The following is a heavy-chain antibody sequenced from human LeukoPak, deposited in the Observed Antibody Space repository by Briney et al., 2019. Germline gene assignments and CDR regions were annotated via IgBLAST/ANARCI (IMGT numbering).Heavy chain of an antibody. D-gene: IGHD5-12*01. J-gene: IGHJ4*02. V-gene: IGHV4-4*02. CDR2: IYHSGTT. CDR3: ARVVWLRYFDY. CDR1: GGSISSSNW. Sequence: SETLSLTCAVSGGSISSSNWWSWVRQPPGKGLEWIGEIYHSGTTNYNPSLKSRVTISLDKSKNQFSLNLNSMTAADTAVYYCARVVWLRYFDYWGQGALVTVSS.